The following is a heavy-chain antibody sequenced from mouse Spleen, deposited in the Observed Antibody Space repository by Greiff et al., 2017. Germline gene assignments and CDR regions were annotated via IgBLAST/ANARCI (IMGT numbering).Heavy chain of an antibody. CDR1: GYTFTDYY. Sequence: VQLQQSGAELVRPGASVKLSCKASGYTFTDYYINWVKQRPGQGLEWIARIYPGSGNTYYNEKFKGKATLTAEKSSSTAYMQLSSLTSEDSAVYFCARSYYYGSSHYAMDYWGQGTSVTVSS. J-gene: IGHJ4*01. CDR2: IYPGSGNT. D-gene: IGHD1-1*01. CDR3: ARSYYYGSSHYAMDY. V-gene: IGHV1-76*01.